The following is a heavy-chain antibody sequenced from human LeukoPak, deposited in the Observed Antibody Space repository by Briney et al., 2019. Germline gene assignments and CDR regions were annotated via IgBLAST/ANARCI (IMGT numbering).Heavy chain of an antibody. D-gene: IGHD3-10*01. CDR2: IWDDGSNK. J-gene: IGHJ3*02. Sequence: GGALRLSCAASGFTFSSYGMHWVRQAPGKGLEWVAVIWDDGSNKYYAESVKGRFTISRDNSKNTLYLQVNSLRAEDTAVYYCARDGNFGYDAFDIWAKGQWSPSLQ. CDR3: ARDGNFGYDAFDI. V-gene: IGHV3-33*01. CDR1: GFTFSSYG.